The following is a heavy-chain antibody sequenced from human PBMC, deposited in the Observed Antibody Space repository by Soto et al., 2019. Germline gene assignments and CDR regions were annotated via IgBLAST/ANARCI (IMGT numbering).Heavy chain of an antibody. CDR1: GFRFSAYG. Sequence: PGGSLRLSCVASGFRFSAYGMHWVRQAPDKGLEWVAVVANDGRDKRYADSVKGRFTISRDNSKNTLYLQMNSLRGEDTAVYFCAKDVKLGAAEYHFDYWGQGTLVTVSS. D-gene: IGHD6-13*01. CDR3: AKDVKLGAAEYHFDY. V-gene: IGHV3-30*18. J-gene: IGHJ4*02. CDR2: VANDGRDK.